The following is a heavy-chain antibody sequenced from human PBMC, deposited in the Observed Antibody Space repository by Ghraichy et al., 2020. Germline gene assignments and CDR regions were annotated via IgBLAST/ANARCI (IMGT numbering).Heavy chain of an antibody. CDR2: IYYSGST. CDR3: ARYSSGWYYFDY. CDR1: GGSVSSGSYY. D-gene: IGHD6-19*01. V-gene: IGHV4-61*01. J-gene: IGHJ4*02. Sequence: SETLSLTCTVSGGSVSSGSYYWSWIRQPPGKGLEWIGYIYYSGSTNYNPSLKSRVTISVDTSKNQFSLKLSSVTAADTDVYYCARYSSGWYYFDYWGQGTLVTVSS.